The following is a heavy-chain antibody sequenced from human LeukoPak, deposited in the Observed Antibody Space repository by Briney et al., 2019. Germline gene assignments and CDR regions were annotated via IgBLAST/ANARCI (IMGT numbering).Heavy chain of an antibody. Sequence: GGSLRLSCAASGFTFSSYAMHWVRQAPGKGLEWVAVISYDGSNKYYADSVKGRFTISRDNSKNTLYLQMNSLRAEDTAVYYCARDGVGYQLLFWFDPWGQGTLVTASS. D-gene: IGHD2-2*01. J-gene: IGHJ5*02. CDR2: ISYDGSNK. V-gene: IGHV3-30*01. CDR1: GFTFSSYA. CDR3: ARDGVGYQLLFWFDP.